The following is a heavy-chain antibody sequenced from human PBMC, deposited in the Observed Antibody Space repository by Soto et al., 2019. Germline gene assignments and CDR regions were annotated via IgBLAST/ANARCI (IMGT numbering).Heavy chain of an antibody. CDR2: IYYSGST. CDR1: GGSISSSSYY. D-gene: IGHD3-3*01. Sequence: PSETLSLTCTVSGGSISSSSYYWGWIRQPPGKGLEWIGSIYYSGSTYYNPSLKSRVTISVDTSKNQFSLKLSSVTAADTAVYYCARHGYDLWSEGLSAFDICGQGTVVTVSS. J-gene: IGHJ3*02. CDR3: ARHGYDLWSEGLSAFDI. V-gene: IGHV4-39*01.